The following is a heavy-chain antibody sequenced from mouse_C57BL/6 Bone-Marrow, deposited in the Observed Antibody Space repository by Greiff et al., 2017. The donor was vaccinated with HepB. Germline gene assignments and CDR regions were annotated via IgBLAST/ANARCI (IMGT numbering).Heavy chain of an antibody. CDR3: ARGSYLYYAMDY. J-gene: IGHJ4*01. V-gene: IGHV1-82*01. CDR2: IYPGDGDT. D-gene: IGHD1-1*02. CDR1: GYAFSSSW. Sequence: QVQLQQSGPELLKPGASVKISCKASGYAFSSSWMNWVKQRPGKGLEWIGRIYPGDGDTNYNGKFKGKATLTADKSSSTAYMQRSSLTSEDSAVYFCARGSYLYYAMDYWGQGTSVTVSS.